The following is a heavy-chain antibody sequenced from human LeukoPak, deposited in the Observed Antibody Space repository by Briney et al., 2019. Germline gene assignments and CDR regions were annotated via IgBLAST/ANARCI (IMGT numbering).Heavy chain of an antibody. J-gene: IGHJ4*02. CDR2: ISGSGDST. CDR3: AKDPLEIAGHIFFDI. D-gene: IGHD6-13*01. CDR1: GFTFSSYA. V-gene: IGHV3-23*01. Sequence: GGSLRLSCAASGFTFSSYAMSWVRQAPGKGLEWVSTISGSGDSTYYADSVKGRFTISRDNSKNTLWLQMNSLRAEDTAVYFCAKDPLEIAGHIFFDIWGQGTLVTVSS.